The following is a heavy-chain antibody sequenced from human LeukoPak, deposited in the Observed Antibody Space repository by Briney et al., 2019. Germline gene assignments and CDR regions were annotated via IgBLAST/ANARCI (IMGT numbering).Heavy chain of an antibody. CDR1: GYSFTSYW. J-gene: IGHJ3*02. D-gene: IGHD3-22*01. CDR2: IYPGDSDT. V-gene: IGHV5-51*01. CDR3: ARTDYYDSSGYSPNDAFDI. Sequence: GESLKISCKGSGYSFTSYWIGWVRQMPGKGLEWMGIIYPGDSDTRYSPSFQGQVTISADKSISTAYLQWSSLKASDTAMYYCARTDYYDSSGYSPNDAFDIWGQGTMVTVSS.